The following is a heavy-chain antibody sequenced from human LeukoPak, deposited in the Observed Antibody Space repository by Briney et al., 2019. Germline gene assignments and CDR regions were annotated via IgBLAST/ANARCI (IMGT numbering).Heavy chain of an antibody. D-gene: IGHD3-3*01. J-gene: IGHJ4*02. Sequence: PMASVKVSCKASGYTFTSYGISWVRQAPGQGLEWMGWISAYNGNTNYAQKLQGRVTMTTDTSTSTAYMELRSLRPDDTAVYYCARDFPYYDFWSGYYPLDYWGQGTLVTVSS. CDR3: ARDFPYYDFWSGYYPLDY. CDR2: ISAYNGNT. V-gene: IGHV1-18*01. CDR1: GYTFTSYG.